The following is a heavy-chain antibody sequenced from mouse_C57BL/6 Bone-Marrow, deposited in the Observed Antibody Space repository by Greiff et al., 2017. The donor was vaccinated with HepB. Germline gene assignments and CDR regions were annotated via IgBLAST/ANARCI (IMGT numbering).Heavy chain of an antibody. CDR2: IYPGSGST. V-gene: IGHV1-55*01. CDR1: GYTFTSYW. D-gene: IGHD2-5*01. Sequence: VQLQQPGAELVKPGASVKMSCKASGYTFTSYWITWVKQRPGQGLEWIGDIYPGSGSTNYNEKFKSKATLTVDTSSSTAYMQLSSLTSEDSAVYYCARGALYSNPFYFDYWGQGTTLTVSS. CDR3: ARGALYSNPFYFDY. J-gene: IGHJ2*01.